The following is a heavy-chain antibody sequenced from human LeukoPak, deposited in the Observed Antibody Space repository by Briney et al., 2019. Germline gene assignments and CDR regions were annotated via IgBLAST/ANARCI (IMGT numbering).Heavy chain of an antibody. Sequence: GRSLRLSCAASGFTFSSYGMHWVRQAPGKGLEWVAVIWHDGSNMYYADSVKGRFTISRDNSKNTLYLQMNSLRAEDTAVYYCARVGLYGGGDAFDIWGQGTMVTVSS. CDR2: IWHDGSNM. CDR1: GFTFSSYG. D-gene: IGHD4-17*01. V-gene: IGHV3-33*01. J-gene: IGHJ3*02. CDR3: ARVGLYGGGDAFDI.